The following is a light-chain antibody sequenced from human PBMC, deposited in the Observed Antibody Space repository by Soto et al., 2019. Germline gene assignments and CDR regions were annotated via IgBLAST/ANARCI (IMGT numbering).Light chain of an antibody. CDR2: EVS. Sequence: QSPLTQPASVSGSPGQSVTISCTGTSSDVGGYNYVSWYQHHPGKAPKLMIYEVSNRPSGVSYRFSGYKSGNTASLTISGLQAEDEADYYCNSYTGSGIVFGTGTKVTVL. CDR1: SSDVGGYNY. V-gene: IGLV2-14*01. J-gene: IGLJ1*01. CDR3: NSYTGSGIV.